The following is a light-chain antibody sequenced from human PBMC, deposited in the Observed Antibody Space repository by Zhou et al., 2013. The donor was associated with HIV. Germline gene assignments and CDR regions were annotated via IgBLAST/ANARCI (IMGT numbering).Light chain of an antibody. CDR3: HQRSNWPPLT. CDR2: DAS. CDR1: QSVSSS. Sequence: EIVLTQSPATLSLSPGERATLSCRASQSVSSSLAWYQQKPGQAPRLLIYDASNRATGIPARFSGSGSGTDFTLTISSLEPEDFAVYYCHQRSNWPPLTFGGGTKGGD. V-gene: IGKV3-11*01. J-gene: IGKJ4*01.